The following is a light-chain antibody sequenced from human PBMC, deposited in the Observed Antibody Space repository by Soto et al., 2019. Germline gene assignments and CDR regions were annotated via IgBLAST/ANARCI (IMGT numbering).Light chain of an antibody. J-gene: IGLJ3*02. CDR3: AAWDDSLNGWV. CDR2: SNN. Sequence: QAVVTQPPSASGTPGQRVTISCSGSSSSIGSNSIYWYQCLPGTAPKLLISSNNQRPSGVPDRFSGSRSGTSASLAISGLQSEDEADYYCAAWDDSLNGWVFGGGTQLTVL. V-gene: IGLV1-44*01. CDR1: SSSIGSNS.